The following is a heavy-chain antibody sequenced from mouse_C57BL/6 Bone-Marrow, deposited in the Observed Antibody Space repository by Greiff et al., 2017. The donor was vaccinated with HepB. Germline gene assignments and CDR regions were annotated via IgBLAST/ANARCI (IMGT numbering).Heavy chain of an antibody. J-gene: IGHJ3*01. CDR1: GYTFTSYW. CDR3: ARGGLYYDYGVRFAY. Sequence: QVQLQQPGAELVKPGASVKLSCKASGYTFTSYWMHWVKQRPGQGLEWIGMIHPNSGSTNYNEKFKSKATLTVDKSSSTAYMQLSSLTSEDSAVYYCARGGLYYDYGVRFAYWGQGTLVTVSA. CDR2: IHPNSGST. V-gene: IGHV1-64*01. D-gene: IGHD2-4*01.